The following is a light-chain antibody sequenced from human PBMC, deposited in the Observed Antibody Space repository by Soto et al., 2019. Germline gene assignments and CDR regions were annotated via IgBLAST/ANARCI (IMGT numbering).Light chain of an antibody. V-gene: IGKV1-39*01. Sequence: IQMTQSPSSLSASVEDRVIITCRASQSISNHLNWYQQKPGKAPKLLIFAASSLQSGVPSRFRYSGCGKYLTVAISSLQTEDLATYYCQQSYSSPWTLG. CDR3: QQSYSSPWT. CDR2: AAS. CDR1: QSISNH. J-gene: IGKJ1*01.